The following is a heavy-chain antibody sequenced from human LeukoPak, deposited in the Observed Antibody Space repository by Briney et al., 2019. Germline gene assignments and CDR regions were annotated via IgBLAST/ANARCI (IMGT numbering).Heavy chain of an antibody. J-gene: IGHJ6*02. V-gene: IGHV1-24*01. CDR3: ARRFYYAMDV. CDR1: GYTLTELS. CDR2: FDPEDGET. D-gene: IGHD3-16*01. Sequence: ASVKVSCKVSGYTLTELSMHWVRQAPGKGLEWMGGFDPEDGETIYAQKFQGRVTMTEDTSTDTAYMELSRLRSDDAAVYYCARRFYYAMDVWGQGTTVTVSS.